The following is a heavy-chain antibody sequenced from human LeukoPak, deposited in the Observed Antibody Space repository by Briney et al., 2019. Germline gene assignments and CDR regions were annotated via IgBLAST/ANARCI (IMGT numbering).Heavy chain of an antibody. D-gene: IGHD2-8*01. CDR3: ARRQMDREFDY. CDR1: GGSISSSSYY. Sequence: SETLSLTCTVSGGSISSSSYYWGWIRQPPGKGLEWIGSIYYSGSTYYNPSLKSRVTISVDTSKNQFSLKLSSVTAADTAVYYCARRQMDREFDYWGQGTLVTVSS. J-gene: IGHJ4*02. V-gene: IGHV4-39*01. CDR2: IYYSGST.